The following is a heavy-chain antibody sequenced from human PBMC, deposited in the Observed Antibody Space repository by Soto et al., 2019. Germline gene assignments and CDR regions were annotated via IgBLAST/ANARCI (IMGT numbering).Heavy chain of an antibody. D-gene: IGHD6-19*01. J-gene: IGHJ4*02. CDR2: ISGSGNSP. CDR1: GFTFSSYA. V-gene: IGHV3-23*01. Sequence: EVQLLESGGGLVQPGGSLRLSCAASGFTFSSYAMSWVRQAPGKGLEWVSVISGSGNSPHYADSVKGRFTISRDNSKNTLSLQMNSLRAVDTAVYYCAKELVAVAGTGCHYWGQGTLVTVSS. CDR3: AKELVAVAGTGCHY.